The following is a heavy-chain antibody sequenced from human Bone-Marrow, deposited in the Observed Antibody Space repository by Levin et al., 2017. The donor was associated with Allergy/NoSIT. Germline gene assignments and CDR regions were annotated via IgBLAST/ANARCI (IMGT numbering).Heavy chain of an antibody. V-gene: IGHV1-69*13. CDR2: IVPVFGTT. D-gene: IGHD4/OR15-4a*01. J-gene: IGHJ3*02. CDR1: GGSFIRYT. CDR3: ARDDYGGAYDM. Sequence: VASVKVSCKASGGSFIRYTISWVRQVPGHGPDWMGKIVPVFGTTNYAHKFLGRVTITADESTSTAYMELSSLTSEDTAVYFCARDDYGGAYDMWGQGTMVTVSS.